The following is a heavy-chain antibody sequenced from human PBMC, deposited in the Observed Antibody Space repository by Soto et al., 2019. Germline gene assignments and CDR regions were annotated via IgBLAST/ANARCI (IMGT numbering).Heavy chain of an antibody. CDR2: VHFSGST. V-gene: IGHV4-59*01. CDR1: GGSISSYY. CDR3: ARFGAAAAHDDN. Sequence: SETLSLTCTVSGGSISSYYWSWIRQAPGKGLEWVGYVHFSGSTTYNPSLAPRLNISFDMSKSQVYLQLTSVTAADTAVYYCARFGAAAAHDDNWGRGVLVTVPQ. D-gene: IGHD6-13*01. J-gene: IGHJ4*01.